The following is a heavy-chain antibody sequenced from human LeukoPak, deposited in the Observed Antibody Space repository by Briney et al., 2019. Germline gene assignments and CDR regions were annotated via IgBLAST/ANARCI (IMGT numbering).Heavy chain of an antibody. V-gene: IGHV4-39*07. CDR1: GGSISSSSYY. J-gene: IGHJ4*02. CDR2: IYYSGST. CDR3: ARRSYNSPLRY. Sequence: SETLSLTCTVSGGSISSSSYYWGWIRQPPGKGLEWIGNIYYSGSTYYNPSLKSRVTISVDTSKNQFSLKLSSVTAADTAVYYCARRSYNSPLRYWGQGTLVTVSS. D-gene: IGHD3-10*01.